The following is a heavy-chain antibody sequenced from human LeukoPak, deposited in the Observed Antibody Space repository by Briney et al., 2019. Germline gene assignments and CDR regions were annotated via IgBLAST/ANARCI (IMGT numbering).Heavy chain of an antibody. Sequence: GGSLRLSCAASGFTFSSYWMHWVRQAPGKGLVWVSRINSYGSMASYADSVKGRFTISRDNANNTLYLQMNSLRTEDTAVYYCARGWELLMWGQGTLVTVSS. CDR2: INSYGSMA. CDR1: GFTFSSYW. D-gene: IGHD1-26*01. V-gene: IGHV3-74*01. J-gene: IGHJ4*02. CDR3: ARGWELLM.